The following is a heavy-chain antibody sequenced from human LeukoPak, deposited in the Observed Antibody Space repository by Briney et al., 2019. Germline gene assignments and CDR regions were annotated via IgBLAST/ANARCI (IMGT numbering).Heavy chain of an antibody. CDR3: ARDIGTLRRLGGRAAFDI. V-gene: IGHV1-69*06. D-gene: IGHD3-16*01. Sequence: SVKVSCKASGGTFSSYAISWVRQAPGQGLEWMGGIIPIFGTANYAQKFQGRVTITADKSTSTAYMELSSLRSEDTAVYYCARDIGTLRRLGGRAAFDIWGQGTMVTVSS. CDR2: IIPIFGTA. CDR1: GGTFSSYA. J-gene: IGHJ3*02.